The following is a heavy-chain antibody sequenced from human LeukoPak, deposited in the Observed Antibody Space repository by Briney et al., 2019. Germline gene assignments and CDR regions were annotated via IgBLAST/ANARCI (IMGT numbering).Heavy chain of an antibody. D-gene: IGHD6-19*01. Sequence: GGSLRLSCAASGFTFSGSAVHWVRQASGKGLEWVGRIRSKANSYATAYAASVKGRFTISRDDSKNTAYLQMNSLKTEDTAAYYCTRLGEAVAGTEDYWGQGTLVTVSS. CDR2: IRSKANSYAT. CDR3: TRLGEAVAGTEDY. J-gene: IGHJ4*02. V-gene: IGHV3-73*01. CDR1: GFTFSGSA.